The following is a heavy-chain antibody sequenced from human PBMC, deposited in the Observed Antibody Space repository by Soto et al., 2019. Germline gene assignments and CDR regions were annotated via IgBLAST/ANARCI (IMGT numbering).Heavy chain of an antibody. CDR3: ARDTAPIYCSSTSCSNYMDV. CDR2: ISSSSSYI. J-gene: IGHJ6*03. V-gene: IGHV3-21*01. CDR1: GFTFSSYS. D-gene: IGHD2-2*01. Sequence: GGSLRLSCAASGFTFSSYSMNWVRQAPGKGLEWVSSISSSSSYIYYADSVKGRFTISRDNAKNSLYLQMNSLRAEETAVYYCARDTAPIYCSSTSCSNYMDVWGKGTTVTVSS.